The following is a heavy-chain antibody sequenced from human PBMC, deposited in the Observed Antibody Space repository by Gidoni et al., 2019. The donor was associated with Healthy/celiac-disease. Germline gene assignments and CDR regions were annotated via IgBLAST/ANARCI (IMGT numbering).Heavy chain of an antibody. D-gene: IGHD2-2*01. CDR2: RAYDGSNK. Sequence: QVQLVESGGGVVQPGRSLSLSCAASGFTFSSYGMHWVRTAPGKGLEWVAVRAYDGSNKYYADSVKGRFTISRDNSKNTLYLQMNSLRAEDTAVYYCAKDIGYCSSTSCPNIAGRYYYYGMDVWGQGTTVTVSS. CDR3: AKDIGYCSSTSCPNIAGRYYYYGMDV. J-gene: IGHJ6*02. CDR1: GFTFSSYG. V-gene: IGHV3-30*18.